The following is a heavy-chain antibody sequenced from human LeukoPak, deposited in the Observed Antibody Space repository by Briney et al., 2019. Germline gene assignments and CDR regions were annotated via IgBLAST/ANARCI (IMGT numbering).Heavy chain of an antibody. CDR3: ARHWGIAVAGNWFDP. J-gene: IGHJ5*02. V-gene: IGHV4-39*01. D-gene: IGHD6-19*01. Sequence: GSLRLSCAASGFTFSSYAMSWVRQAPGKGLEWVGSIYYSGSTYYNPSLKSRVTISVDTSKNQFSLKLSSVTAADTAVYYCARHWGIAVAGNWFDPWGQGTLVTVSS. CDR2: IYYSGST. CDR1: GFTFSSYA.